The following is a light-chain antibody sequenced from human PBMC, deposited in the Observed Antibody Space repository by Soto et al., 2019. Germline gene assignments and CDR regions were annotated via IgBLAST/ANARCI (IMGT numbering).Light chain of an antibody. CDR1: QSVSSSY. Sequence: EIVLTQSPGTLSLSPGERATLSCRASQSVSSSYLAWYQQKPGQAPRLLIYGASSRATGIPDRFSGSGSGTDFTFNISRLEPEDFAVYYCQQYGSSPPVTFGQGTRLEIK. CDR3: QQYGSSPPVT. J-gene: IGKJ5*01. CDR2: GAS. V-gene: IGKV3-20*01.